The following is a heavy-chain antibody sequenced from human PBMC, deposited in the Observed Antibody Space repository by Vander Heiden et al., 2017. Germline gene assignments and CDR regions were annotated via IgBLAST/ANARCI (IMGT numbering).Heavy chain of an antibody. CDR2: IYYSGST. Sequence: QVQLQESGPGLVKPSQTLSLTCPVSGCSISSGDYYWSWIRQPPGKGLEWIGYIYYSGSTYYNPSLKSRVTISVDTSKNQFSLKLSSVTAADTAVYYCACSTSYYYGMDVWGQGTTVTVSS. CDR3: ACSTSYYYGMDV. J-gene: IGHJ6*02. D-gene: IGHD2-2*01. V-gene: IGHV4-30-4*01. CDR1: GCSISSGDYY.